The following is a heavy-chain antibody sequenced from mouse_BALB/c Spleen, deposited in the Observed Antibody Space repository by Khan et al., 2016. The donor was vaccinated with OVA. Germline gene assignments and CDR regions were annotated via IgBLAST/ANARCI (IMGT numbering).Heavy chain of an antibody. D-gene: IGHD1-1*01. V-gene: IGHV5-6*01. J-gene: IGHJ3*01. CDR2: INTGGDYI. CDR1: GFTFSTYA. Sequence: EVELVESGGDLVKPGGSLKLSCAASGFTFSTYALSWVRQTPDKRLEWVATINTGGDYIYYPDSVKGRVTISRDNAKNILYLQMSSLRSEDTAMYYCARHNYGPFAYWGQGTLVTVSA. CDR3: ARHNYGPFAY.